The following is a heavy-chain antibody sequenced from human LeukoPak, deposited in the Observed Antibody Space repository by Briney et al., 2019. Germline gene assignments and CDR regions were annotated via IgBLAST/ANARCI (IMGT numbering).Heavy chain of an antibody. V-gene: IGHV3-23*01. CDR3: ANLGAAVTTTTSFFDF. Sequence: PGGSLRLSCAASGFTFNAYAMNWVRQAPGKGLEWVSSISGSGGNTYYADSVKGRFTISRDNSKNALFLQMNILRAEDTAIYYCANLGAAVTTTTSFFDFWGQGTLVTVSS. D-gene: IGHD4-17*01. J-gene: IGHJ4*02. CDR2: ISGSGGNT. CDR1: GFTFNAYA.